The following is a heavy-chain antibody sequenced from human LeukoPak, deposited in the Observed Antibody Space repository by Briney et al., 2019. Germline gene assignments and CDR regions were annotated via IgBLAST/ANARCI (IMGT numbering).Heavy chain of an antibody. CDR1: GFTFSDYS. CDR2: VGISSGNT. V-gene: IGHV3-48*04. CDR3: ARDHRYAFGT. J-gene: IGHJ5*02. D-gene: IGHD5-12*01. Sequence: GGSLRLSCAASGFTFSDYSMNWVRQAPGKGLEWISYVGISSGNTKYADSVKGRFTISGDSAKNSVFLQMNNLRVEDTAVYYCARDHRYAFGTWGQGTLVTVSS.